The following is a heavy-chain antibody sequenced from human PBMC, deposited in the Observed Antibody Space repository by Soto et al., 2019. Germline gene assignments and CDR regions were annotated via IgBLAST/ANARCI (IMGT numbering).Heavy chain of an antibody. V-gene: IGHV1-69*17. Sequence: QVQLVQSGAEVKKPGSSVKVSCKASGGTSRSLSITWVRQAPGQGLEWMGGITPLFGIPNYPQKFQGRLTIAADQSTGTAYLELSSLRSEDTAMYYCARDTHSAGGWFATWGRGTLVTVSS. D-gene: IGHD2-15*01. CDR2: ITPLFGIP. CDR1: GGTSRSLS. CDR3: ARDTHSAGGWFAT. J-gene: IGHJ5*02.